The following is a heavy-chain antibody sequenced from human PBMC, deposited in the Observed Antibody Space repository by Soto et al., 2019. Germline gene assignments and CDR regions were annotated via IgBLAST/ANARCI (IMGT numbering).Heavy chain of an antibody. CDR2: ISTRSNSI. CDR3: ARAKTIGSYSTFDY. Sequence: PGGSLRLSCAVSGFTFSSYSMNWVRQAPGKGLEWVPYISTRSNSIYYADSVKGRFTTSRDNAKNSLFLQMNSLRGDDMAVYFCARAKTIGSYSTFDYWGRGTLVTVSS. D-gene: IGHD2-21*01. J-gene: IGHJ4*02. V-gene: IGHV3-48*01. CDR1: GFTFSSYS.